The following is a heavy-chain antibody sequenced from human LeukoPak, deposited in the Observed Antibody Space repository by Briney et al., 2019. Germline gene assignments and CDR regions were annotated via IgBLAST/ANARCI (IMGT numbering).Heavy chain of an antibody. CDR3: ARGAAAGTSSFDY. CDR2: IIPILGIA. J-gene: IGHJ4*02. Sequence: SVKASCKASGGTFSSYAISGVRQAPGQGLEWMGRIIPILGIANYAQKFQGRVTITADKSTSTAYMELSSLRSEDTAVYYCARGAAAGTSSFDYWAREPWSPSPQ. CDR1: GGTFSSYA. V-gene: IGHV1-69*04. D-gene: IGHD6-13*01.